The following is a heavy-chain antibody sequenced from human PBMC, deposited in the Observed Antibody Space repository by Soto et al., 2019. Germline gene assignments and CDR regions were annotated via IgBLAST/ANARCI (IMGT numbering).Heavy chain of an antibody. CDR3: AKDLIVTHY. CDR1: GFTFSTFA. J-gene: IGHJ4*02. Sequence: EVQLLESGGGLVQPGGSLRLSGAASGFTFSTFALSWSPQAPGKGLGGVSTISGNGGSTYYADSVKGRFTISRDNSKNTLYLQMNSLRAEDTAVYYCAKDLIVTHYWGQGTLVTVSS. V-gene: IGHV3-23*01. D-gene: IGHD1-26*01. CDR2: ISGNGGST.